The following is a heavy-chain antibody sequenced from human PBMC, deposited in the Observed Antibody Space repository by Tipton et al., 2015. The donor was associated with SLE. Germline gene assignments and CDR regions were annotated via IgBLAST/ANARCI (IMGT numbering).Heavy chain of an antibody. D-gene: IGHD6-6*01. CDR1: GFTFSTYV. Sequence: GSLRLSCAASGFTFSTYVMSWVRQAPGKGLEWVSAISGGSDGTYYADSVKGRFTVSRDNSRNTLFLQMNSLRAEDTAIYYCAKGSAAGRPYYFDFWGQGTLVTVSS. CDR2: ISGGSDGT. V-gene: IGHV3-23*01. J-gene: IGHJ4*02. CDR3: AKGSAAGRPYYFDF.